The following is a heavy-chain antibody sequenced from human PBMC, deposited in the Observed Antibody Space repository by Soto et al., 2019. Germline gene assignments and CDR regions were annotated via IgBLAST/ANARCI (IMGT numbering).Heavy chain of an antibody. CDR2: ISGSGGST. Sequence: GGSLRLSCAASGFPFSSYAMSWVRQAPGKGLEWVSAISGSGGSTYYADSVKGRFTISRDNSKNTLYLQMNSLRAEDTAVYYCAKEAYYYDPRYYGMDVWGQGTTVTVSS. J-gene: IGHJ6*02. CDR3: AKEAYYYDPRYYGMDV. D-gene: IGHD3-22*01. V-gene: IGHV3-23*01. CDR1: GFPFSSYA.